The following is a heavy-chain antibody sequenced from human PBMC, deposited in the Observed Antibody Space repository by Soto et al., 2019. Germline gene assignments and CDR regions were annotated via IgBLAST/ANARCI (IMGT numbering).Heavy chain of an antibody. CDR3: ASGHYYDTVGNCVANQGFGY. Sequence: HPGGSLRLSCALSGISFNNYAMNWVRLAPGKGLQWFPSFSGCGTGTRSADAVTGRFTISRDKSRNTGYLQRTSVRAQDTAAYYCASGHYYDTVGNCVANQGFGYWGQGSLVTV. CDR1: GISFNNYA. CDR2: FSGCGTGT. V-gene: IGHV3-23*01. D-gene: IGHD3-22*01. J-gene: IGHJ4*02.